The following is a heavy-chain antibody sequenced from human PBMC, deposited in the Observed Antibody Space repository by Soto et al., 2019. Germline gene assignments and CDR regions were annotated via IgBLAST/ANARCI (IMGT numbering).Heavy chain of an antibody. D-gene: IGHD6-19*01. CDR3: ARGSSGWPPRLDY. CDR2: IYYSGST. V-gene: IGHV4-59*01. Sequence: QVQLQESGPGLVKPSETLSLNCTVSGGPISSYYWSWIRQSPGKGLEWIGYIYYSGSTNYNPSLKSRVPISVDTFKNQFSLGLSSVTAADTAVYYCARGSSGWPPRLDYWGQGTLVTVSS. J-gene: IGHJ4*02. CDR1: GGPISSYY.